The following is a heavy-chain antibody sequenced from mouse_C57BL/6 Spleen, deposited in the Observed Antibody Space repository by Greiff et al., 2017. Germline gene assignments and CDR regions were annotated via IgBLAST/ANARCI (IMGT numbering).Heavy chain of an antibody. D-gene: IGHD4-1*01. J-gene: IGHJ3*01. Sequence: QVQLQQSGAELVKPGASVKISCKASGYAFSSYWMNWVKQRPGKGLEWIGQIYPGDGDTNYNGKFKGKATLTADKSSSTAYMQLSSLTSEDSAVYFCARSPLNWDEGFAYWGQGTLVTVSA. CDR1: GYAFSSYW. CDR2: IYPGDGDT. CDR3: ARSPLNWDEGFAY. V-gene: IGHV1-80*01.